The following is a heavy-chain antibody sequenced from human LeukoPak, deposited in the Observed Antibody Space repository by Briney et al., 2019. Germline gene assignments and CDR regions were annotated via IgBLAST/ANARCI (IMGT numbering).Heavy chain of an antibody. CDR2: INPNSGGP. Sequence: PGGSLRLSCAASGFTFSSYAMSWVRQPPGKGLDWLSAINPNSGGPFYAGSVQGRFTMSRDNSKNTLYLQMSSLRVEDTAIYYCAKHPLAGGNFDYWGQGTLVTVSS. J-gene: IGHJ4*02. CDR3: AKHPLAGGNFDY. V-gene: IGHV3-23*01. CDR1: GFTFSSYA. D-gene: IGHD3-16*01.